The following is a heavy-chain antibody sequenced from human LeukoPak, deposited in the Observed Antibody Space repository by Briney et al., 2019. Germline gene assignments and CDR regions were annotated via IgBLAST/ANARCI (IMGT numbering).Heavy chain of an antibody. V-gene: IGHV6-1*01. Sequence: SQTLSLTCAISGDSVSSNSAAWNWIRQSPSSGLEWLGRTYYRSKWYNDYAVSVKSRITINPDTSKNQFSLQLNSVTPEDTAVYYCARAAHYYDSSGYQHFDYWGQGTLVTVSS. CDR1: GDSVSSNSAA. CDR2: TYYRSKWYN. J-gene: IGHJ4*02. D-gene: IGHD3-22*01. CDR3: ARAAHYYDSSGYQHFDY.